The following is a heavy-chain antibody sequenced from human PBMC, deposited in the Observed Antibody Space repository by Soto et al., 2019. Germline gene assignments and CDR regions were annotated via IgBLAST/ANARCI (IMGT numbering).Heavy chain of an antibody. Sequence: ASVKVSCKASGYTFTSYAMHWVRQAPGQRLEWMGWINAGNGNTKYPQKFQGRVTITRDTSASTAYMELSSLRSEDTAVYYCARAYCSSTSCPGYWGQGTLVTVSS. V-gene: IGHV1-3*01. CDR3: ARAYCSSTSCPGY. J-gene: IGHJ4*02. CDR1: GYTFTSYA. CDR2: INAGNGNT. D-gene: IGHD2-2*01.